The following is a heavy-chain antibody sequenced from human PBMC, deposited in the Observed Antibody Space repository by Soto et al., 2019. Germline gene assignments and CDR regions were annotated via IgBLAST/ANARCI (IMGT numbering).Heavy chain of an antibody. D-gene: IGHD3-22*01. V-gene: IGHV3-11*06. CDR3: ARETYYYDSSGYYFFDY. CDR1: GSTFSDYY. CDR2: ISSSSSYT. J-gene: IGHJ4*02. Sequence: GGSLRLSCAASGSTFSDYYMSWIRQAPGKGLEWVSYISSSSSYTNYADSVKGRFTISRDNAKNSLYLQMNSLRAEDTAAYYCARETYYYDSSGYYFFDYWGQGTLVTVSS.